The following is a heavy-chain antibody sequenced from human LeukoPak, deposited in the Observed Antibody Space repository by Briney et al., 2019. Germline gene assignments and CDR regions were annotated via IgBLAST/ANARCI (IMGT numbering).Heavy chain of an antibody. D-gene: IGHD3-22*01. Sequence: SVKVSCKASGGTFSSYAISWVRQAAGQGLEWMGGIIPIFGTANYAQKFRGRVTITTDESTSTAYMELSSLRSEDTAVYYCARDYIGGYAPFDPWGQGTLVTVSS. CDR3: ARDYIGGYAPFDP. V-gene: IGHV1-69*05. CDR1: GGTFSSYA. CDR2: IIPIFGTA. J-gene: IGHJ5*02.